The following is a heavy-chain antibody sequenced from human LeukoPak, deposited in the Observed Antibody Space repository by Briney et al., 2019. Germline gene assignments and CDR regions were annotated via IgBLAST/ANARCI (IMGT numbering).Heavy chain of an antibody. V-gene: IGHV4-34*01. CDR1: GGSFSGYY. Sequence: SETLSLTCAVYGGSFSGYYWSWIRQPPGKGLEWIGEINHSGSTNYNPSLKSRVTISVDTSKNQFSLKLSSVTAADTAVYYCAREPRSSSSRRALYNWLDPWGQGTLVTVSS. J-gene: IGHJ5*02. CDR2: INHSGST. D-gene: IGHD6-13*01. CDR3: AREPRSSSSRRALYNWLDP.